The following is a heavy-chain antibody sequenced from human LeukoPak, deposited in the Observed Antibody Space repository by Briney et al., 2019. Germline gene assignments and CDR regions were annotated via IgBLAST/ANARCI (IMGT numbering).Heavy chain of an antibody. J-gene: IGHJ1*01. Sequence: GGSLRLSCEGSGFTFSNYWMGWVRQAPGKGRQWVANIKTDGSEKYYVDSVKGRFTISRDNAKNSLYLQMNSLRAEDTAVYYCATYSSLNRREFQYWGQGTLLTVSS. D-gene: IGHD3-22*01. CDR2: IKTDGSEK. CDR1: GFTFSNYW. V-gene: IGHV3-7*01. CDR3: ATYSSLNRREFQY.